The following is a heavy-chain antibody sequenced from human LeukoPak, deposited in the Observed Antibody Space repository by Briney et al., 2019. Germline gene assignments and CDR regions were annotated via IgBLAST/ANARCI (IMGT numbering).Heavy chain of an antibody. CDR1: GGSITSTNY. CDR2: VNLQGST. Sequence: SGTLSLTCGVSGGSITSTNYWTWVRQPPGKGLEWIGEVNLQGSTNYNPSLMGRVAISVDMSENHISLQLTSVTAADTAVYYCAREGGLYRPLDYSGQGTLVTVSS. V-gene: IGHV4-4*02. J-gene: IGHJ4*02. CDR3: AREGGLYRPLDY.